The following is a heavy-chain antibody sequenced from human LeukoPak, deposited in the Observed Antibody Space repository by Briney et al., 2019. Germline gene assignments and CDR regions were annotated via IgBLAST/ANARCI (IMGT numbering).Heavy chain of an antibody. CDR3: ARAIWESSGYYFDY. Sequence: GGSLRLSCAASGFTFSSYSMNWVRQAPGKGLEWVSSISSSSTYIYYADSVKGRFTISRDNAKNSLYLQMNSLRAEDTAVYYCARAIWESSGYYFDYWGQGTLVTVSS. CDR1: GFTFSSYS. V-gene: IGHV3-21*01. J-gene: IGHJ4*02. D-gene: IGHD3-22*01. CDR2: ISSSSTYI.